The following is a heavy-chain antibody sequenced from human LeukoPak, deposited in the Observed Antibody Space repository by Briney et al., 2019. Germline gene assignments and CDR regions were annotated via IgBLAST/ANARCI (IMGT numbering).Heavy chain of an antibody. Sequence: WGSLSLSCAASGFTFSSYSMNWVRQAPGKGLEWVSSISSSSSYIYYADSVKGRFTISRDNAKNSLYLQMNSLRAEDTAVYYCARPSGYYEVSAFDIWGQGTMVTVSS. V-gene: IGHV3-21*01. J-gene: IGHJ3*02. D-gene: IGHD3-3*01. CDR3: ARPSGYYEVSAFDI. CDR2: ISSSSSYI. CDR1: GFTFSSYS.